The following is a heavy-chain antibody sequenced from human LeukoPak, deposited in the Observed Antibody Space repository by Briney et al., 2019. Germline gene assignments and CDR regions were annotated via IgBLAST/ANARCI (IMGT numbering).Heavy chain of an antibody. V-gene: IGHV1-18*01. CDR2: ISAYNGNT. J-gene: IGHJ5*01. D-gene: IGHD4-11*01. CDR3: TTRQGSLETTVRDS. Sequence: GASVKVSCKASGYTFTSYGISWVRQAPGQGLEWMGWISAYNGNTNYAQKLQGRVTMTEDTSTDTVNMELSNLRSDDTAVYYCTTRQGSLETTVRDSWGQGTLVTVSS. CDR1: GYTFTSYG.